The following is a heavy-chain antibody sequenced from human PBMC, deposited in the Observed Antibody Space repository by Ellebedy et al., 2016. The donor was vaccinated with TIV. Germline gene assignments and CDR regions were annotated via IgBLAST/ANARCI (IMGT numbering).Heavy chain of an antibody. CDR1: GFTFSDFG. Sequence: GESLKISCAASGFTFSDFGMHWVRQAPGKGLEWVTFIQYDGTNNYYTDSVKGRFTISRDNSKNTLYLEMNSLRVEDTAVYYCAKDQVDYWGQGTLVTVSS. V-gene: IGHV3-30*02. CDR2: IQYDGTNN. J-gene: IGHJ4*02. CDR3: AKDQVDY.